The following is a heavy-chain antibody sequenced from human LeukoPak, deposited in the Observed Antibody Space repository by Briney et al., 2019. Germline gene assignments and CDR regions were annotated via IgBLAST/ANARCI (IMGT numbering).Heavy chain of an antibody. CDR2: ISTSASTI. J-gene: IGHJ4*02. Sequence: GGSLRLSCAASGFTFTNYWMSWVRQAPGKGLEWVSYISTSASTIYYADSVKGRFTISRDNAKNSLYLQMNSLRAEDTAVYYCATSRGSWPDYFDYWGQGTLVTVSS. CDR1: GFTFTNYW. D-gene: IGHD6-13*01. CDR3: ATSRGSWPDYFDY. V-gene: IGHV3-48*04.